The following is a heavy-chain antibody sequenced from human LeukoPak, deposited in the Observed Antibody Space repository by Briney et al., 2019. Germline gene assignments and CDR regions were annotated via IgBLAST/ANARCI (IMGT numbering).Heavy chain of an antibody. J-gene: IGHJ4*01. CDR3: ARQRDGYYFDY. CDR1: GYTFTSYW. CDR2: IFPGDSDI. D-gene: IGHD5-24*01. V-gene: IGHV5-51*01. Sequence: GESLKISCKASGYTFTSYWIGWVRQMPGKGLEWLGIIFPGDSDIRYSPSFQGQVTISADKSIKIAFLKWSALDAADTAMYYCARQRDGYYFDYWGQGTLVTVSS.